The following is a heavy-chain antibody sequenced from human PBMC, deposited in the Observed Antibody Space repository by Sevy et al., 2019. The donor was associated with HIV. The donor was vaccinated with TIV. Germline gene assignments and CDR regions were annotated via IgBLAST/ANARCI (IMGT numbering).Heavy chain of an antibody. V-gene: IGHV1-24*01. CDR3: ATGFPGGYPECGRIRCFTDYFAY. J-gene: IGHJ4*02. CDR1: GYTLSELS. D-gene: IGHD3-3*02. CDR2: FDPEDGET. Sequence: ASVKVSCKVSGYTLSELSMHWVRQAPGKGLEWMGGFDPEDGETVYAQKFQGRVTMTEDTSTNTANMELSRLRSEDTAIYYCATGFPGGYPECGRIRCFTDYFAYWGQGALVTVSS.